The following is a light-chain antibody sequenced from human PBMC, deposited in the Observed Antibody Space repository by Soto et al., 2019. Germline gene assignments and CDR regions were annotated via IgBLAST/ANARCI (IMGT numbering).Light chain of an antibody. V-gene: IGKV3-11*01. Sequence: VVLTQSPATLSLSPGERATLSCRTSLSVSVYLDWYQQKPRQAPRLLISDASNRATGIPARFSGSGSGTDFTLTISSLEPEDFAVYYCQQRKYWPPITFGQGTRLEI. J-gene: IGKJ5*01. CDR3: QQRKYWPPIT. CDR2: DAS. CDR1: LSVSVY.